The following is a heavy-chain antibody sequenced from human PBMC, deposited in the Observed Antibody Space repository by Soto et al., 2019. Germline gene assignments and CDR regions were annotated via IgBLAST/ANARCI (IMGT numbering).Heavy chain of an antibody. J-gene: IGHJ4*02. V-gene: IGHV3-21*01. CDR2: ISSSSSYI. CDR1: GFTFSSYS. Sequence: EVQLVESGGGLVKPGGSLRLSCAASGFTFSSYSMNWFRQAPGKGLEWVSSISSSSSYIYYADSVKGRFTISRDNAKNSLYLQMNSLGAEDTAVYYCARAPYYYDSRGYWAYWGQGTLVTVSS. CDR3: ARAPYYYDSRGYWAY. D-gene: IGHD3-22*01.